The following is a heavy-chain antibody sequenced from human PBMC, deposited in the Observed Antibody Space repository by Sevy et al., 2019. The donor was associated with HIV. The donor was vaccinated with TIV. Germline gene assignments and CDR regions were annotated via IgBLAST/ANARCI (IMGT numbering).Heavy chain of an antibody. Sequence: SETLSLTCTVSGASISSSGYYWGWIRQPPGKGLEWIASINYSGYMFYNPSLKSRVTISADTSKYQFSLDLNSVTAADTAIYYCAGPILTYNNGWSYYDYWGQGTVVTVSS. V-gene: IGHV4-39*01. CDR3: AGPILTYNNGWSYYDY. J-gene: IGHJ4*02. D-gene: IGHD6-19*01. CDR2: INYSGYM. CDR1: GASISSSGYY.